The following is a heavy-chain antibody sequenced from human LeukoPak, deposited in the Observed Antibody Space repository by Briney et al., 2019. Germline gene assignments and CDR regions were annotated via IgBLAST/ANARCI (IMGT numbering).Heavy chain of an antibody. J-gene: IGHJ4*02. V-gene: IGHV3-30*04. CDR3: AREGDWYYYDSSGYYPFDY. CDR1: GFTFSSYA. D-gene: IGHD3-22*01. CDR2: ISYEGSNK. Sequence: PGGSLRLSCAASGFTFSSYAMQWVRQAPGKGLGWVAVISYEGSNKYYADSVKGRFTISRDNSKNKLYLQMNSLRAEDTAVYYCAREGDWYYYDSSGYYPFDYWGQGTLVTVSS.